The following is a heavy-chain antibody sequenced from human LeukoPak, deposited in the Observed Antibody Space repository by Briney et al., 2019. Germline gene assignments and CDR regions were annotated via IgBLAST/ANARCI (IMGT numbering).Heavy chain of an antibody. Sequence: SETLSLTCTVSGGSVSSYYWSWIRQPPGKGLEWIGYIYYSGSTNYNPSLKSRVTISVDTSKDQFSLKLSSVTAADTAVYHCARDNWNYGSSMDVWGQGTTVTVSS. CDR2: IYYSGST. CDR3: ARDNWNYGSSMDV. D-gene: IGHD1-7*01. V-gene: IGHV4-59*02. CDR1: GGSVSSYY. J-gene: IGHJ6*02.